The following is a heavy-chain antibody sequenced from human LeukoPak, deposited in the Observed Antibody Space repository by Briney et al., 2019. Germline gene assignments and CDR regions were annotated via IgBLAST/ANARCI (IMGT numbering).Heavy chain of an antibody. CDR3: ARGVGDSNYSYYYYYGMDV. Sequence: ASVKVSCKASGYTFTGYYMHWVRQAPGQGLEWMGWINPNSGGTNYAQKFQGRVTMTRDTSISTAYMELSRLRSDDTAVYYCARGVGDSNYSYYYYYGMDVWGQGTTVTVSS. CDR1: GYTFTGYY. D-gene: IGHD4-11*01. J-gene: IGHJ6*02. CDR2: INPNSGGT. V-gene: IGHV1-2*02.